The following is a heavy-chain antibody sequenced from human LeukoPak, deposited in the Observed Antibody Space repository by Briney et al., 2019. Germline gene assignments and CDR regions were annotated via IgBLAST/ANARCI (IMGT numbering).Heavy chain of an antibody. J-gene: IGHJ5*02. V-gene: IGHV4-61*08. Sequence: SETLSLTCTVSGGSISSGGYYWSWIRQHPGKGLEWIGYIYYSGSTNYNPSLKSRVTISVDTSKNQFSLKLSSVTAADTAVYYCARSPRKHRLQVNWFDPWGQGTLVTVSS. CDR3: ARSPRKHRLQVNWFDP. CDR1: GGSISSGGYY. D-gene: IGHD2-15*01. CDR2: IYYSGST.